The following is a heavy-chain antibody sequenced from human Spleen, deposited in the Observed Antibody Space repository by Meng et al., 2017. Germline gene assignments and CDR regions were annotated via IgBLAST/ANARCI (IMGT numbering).Heavy chain of an antibody. Sequence: GGSLRLSCKGSGYSFNTYWIGWVRQMPGKGLEWMGIIYPSDSDTRYSPSFQGQVTISADKSISTAYLQWSSLKASDTAMYYCARSHDSNGYSWYHYCGQG. D-gene: IGHD3-22*01. J-gene: IGHJ4*02. CDR1: GYSFNTYW. CDR3: ARSHDSNGYSWYHY. V-gene: IGHV5-51*01. CDR2: IYPSDSDT.